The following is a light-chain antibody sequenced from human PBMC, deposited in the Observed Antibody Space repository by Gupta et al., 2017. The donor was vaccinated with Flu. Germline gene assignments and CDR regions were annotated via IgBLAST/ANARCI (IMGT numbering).Light chain of an antibody. CDR1: QGLVYSDGNTY. CDR2: LVS. J-gene: IGKJ1*01. Sequence: ISCRSSQGLVYSDGNTYLHWFQQRPGQTPRRLIHLVSYRDSGVPDRFSGSGSGTDFTLKISRVKAEDVGVYFCMQGAHWPWAFGQGTKVEIK. CDR3: MQGAHWPWA. V-gene: IGKV2-30*01.